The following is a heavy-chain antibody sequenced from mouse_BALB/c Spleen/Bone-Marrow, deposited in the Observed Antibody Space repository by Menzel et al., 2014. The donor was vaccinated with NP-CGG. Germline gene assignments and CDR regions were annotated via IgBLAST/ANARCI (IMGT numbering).Heavy chain of an antibody. J-gene: IGHJ4*01. D-gene: IGHD2-2*01. CDR1: GYTFSNYW. V-gene: IGHV1-9*01. Sequence: QVHLQQPGAELMKPGASVKISCKATGYTFSNYWIEWIKQRPGHGLEWIGEILPGGGSTKYNEKFKDKATFTADTSSKTAYMQLSSLTSEDSAVYYCARSGYGYYAMDYWGQGTSVTVSS. CDR2: ILPGGGST. CDR3: ARSGYGYYAMDY.